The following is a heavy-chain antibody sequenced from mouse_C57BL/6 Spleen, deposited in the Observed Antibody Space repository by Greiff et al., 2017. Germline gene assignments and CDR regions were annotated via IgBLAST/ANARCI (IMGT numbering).Heavy chain of an antibody. CDR1: GYTFTSYW. Sequence: QVQLQQSGAELAKPGASVKLSCKASGYTFTSYWMPWVKQGPGQGLEWIGYINPSSGYTKYNQKFKDKATLTADKSSSTAYMQMSGLTDEDSAVYYGAPEPSWFAYWGQGTLVTVSA. V-gene: IGHV1-7*01. CDR3: APEPSWFAY. CDR2: INPSSGYT. J-gene: IGHJ3*01.